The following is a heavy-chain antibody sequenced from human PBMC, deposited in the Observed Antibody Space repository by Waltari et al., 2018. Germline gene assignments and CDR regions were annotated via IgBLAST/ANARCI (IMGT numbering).Heavy chain of an antibody. CDR3: AKDSRPFVVVAAASFQH. J-gene: IGHJ1*01. CDR2: ISSSVGST. Sequence: EVQLLESGGGLVQPGGSLRLSCAASGFTFSNYALSWVRQAPGTGLEWVSGISSSVGSTYYADSVKGRFSISRDNSKNTLYLQMNSLRTEDTAVYYCAKDSRPFVVVAAASFQHWGQGTLAAVSS. V-gene: IGHV3-23*01. CDR1: GFTFSNYA. D-gene: IGHD2-15*01.